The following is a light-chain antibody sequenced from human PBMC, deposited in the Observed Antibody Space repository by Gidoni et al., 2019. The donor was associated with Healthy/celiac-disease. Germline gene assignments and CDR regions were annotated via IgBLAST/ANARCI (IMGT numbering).Light chain of an antibody. J-gene: IGKJ4*01. V-gene: IGKV3-20*01. CDR2: GAS. CDR1: QRVSNSY. Sequence: EIVLTQSPGTLSLSPGERATLSCRASQRVSNSYLAWYQQKPGQAPRLLIYGASSRATGIQDRFSGSGSGTDFTLTISRLEPEDFAVYYCQQYGSSHTFGGGTKVEIK. CDR3: QQYGSSHT.